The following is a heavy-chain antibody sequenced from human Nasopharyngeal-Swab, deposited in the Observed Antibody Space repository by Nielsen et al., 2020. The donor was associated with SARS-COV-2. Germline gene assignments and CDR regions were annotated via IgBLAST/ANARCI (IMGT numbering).Heavy chain of an antibody. CDR1: GFTFNSYA. D-gene: IGHD4-23*01. V-gene: IGHV3-30*03. J-gene: IGHJ4*02. CDR2: ISYDGSNK. CDR3: ARDHPLMGGGHY. Sequence: GESLKISCAASGFTFNSYAMSWVRQAPGKGLEWVAVISYDGSNKYYADSVKGRFTISRDDSKNTLYLQMNSLRAEDTAVYYCARDHPLMGGGHYWGQGTLVTVSS.